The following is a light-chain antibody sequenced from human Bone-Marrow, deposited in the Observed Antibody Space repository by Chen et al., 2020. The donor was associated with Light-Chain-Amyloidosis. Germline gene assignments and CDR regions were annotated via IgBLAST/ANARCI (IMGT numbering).Light chain of an antibody. Sequence: ENVLTQSPGTLSLSPGENASLSCRASQCVSSYYIAWYQQRRGQAPRLLIYGASKRADGIPDRFSGSGSGTDFTLTISRLEADDFAVYFCQQFLGSPWTFGQGTKVEVK. V-gene: IGKV3-20*01. CDR1: QCVSSYY. CDR3: QQFLGSPWT. CDR2: GAS. J-gene: IGKJ1*01.